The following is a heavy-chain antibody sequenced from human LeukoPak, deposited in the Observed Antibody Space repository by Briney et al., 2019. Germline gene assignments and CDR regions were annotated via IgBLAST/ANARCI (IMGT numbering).Heavy chain of an antibody. CDR3: AGSIVVVPRGGNDAFDI. Sequence: ASVKVSCKASGYTFTGYYIHWVRQAPGQGLEWMGRINPNSGGTNYAQKFQGRVTMTRDTSISTAYMELSRLRSDDTAVYYCAGSIVVVPRGGNDAFDIWGQGTVVTVSS. V-gene: IGHV1-2*06. J-gene: IGHJ3*02. CDR1: GYTFTGYY. CDR2: INPNSGGT. D-gene: IGHD2-2*01.